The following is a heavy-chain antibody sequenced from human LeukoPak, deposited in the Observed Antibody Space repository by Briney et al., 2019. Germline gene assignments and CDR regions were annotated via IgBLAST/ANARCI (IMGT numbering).Heavy chain of an antibody. CDR3: ATGGLFYTAMVSSHYFDY. CDR1: GYTLTELS. D-gene: IGHD5-18*01. V-gene: IGHV1-24*01. CDR2: FDPEDGET. J-gene: IGHJ4*02. Sequence: ASVKVSCKVSGYTLTELSMHWVRQAPGKGLEWVGGFDPEDGETIYAQKFQGRVTMTEDTSTDTAYMELSSLRSEDTAVYYCATGGLFYTAMVSSHYFDYWGQGTLVTVSS.